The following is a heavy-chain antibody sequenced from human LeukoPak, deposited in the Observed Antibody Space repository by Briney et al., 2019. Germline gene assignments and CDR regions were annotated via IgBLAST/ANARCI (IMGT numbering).Heavy chain of an antibody. CDR1: GGSIRSSYYY. Sequence: SETLSLTCTVSGGSIRSSYYYWGWIRQPPGKGLEWIGSIYDSGSTYYNPSLKSRVTISVDTSKNQFSLKLSSVTAADTAVYYCARGRRRGITIFGVVTSADWYFDLWGRGTLVTVSS. CDR3: ARGRRRGITIFGVVTSADWYFDL. J-gene: IGHJ2*01. D-gene: IGHD3-3*01. V-gene: IGHV4-39*01. CDR2: IYDSGST.